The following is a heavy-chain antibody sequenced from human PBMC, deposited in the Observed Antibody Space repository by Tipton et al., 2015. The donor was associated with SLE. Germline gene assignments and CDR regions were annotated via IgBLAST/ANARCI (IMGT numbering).Heavy chain of an antibody. Sequence: SLRLSCAASGFTFSDYYMSWIRQAPGKGLEWVSYISSSGSTIYYADSVKGLFTISRDNAKNSLYLQMNSLRADDTAVYYCARSRTSRYYYGLDVWGQGTTVTVS. CDR3: ARSRTSRYYYGLDV. D-gene: IGHD1-1*01. J-gene: IGHJ6*02. CDR1: GFTFSDYY. V-gene: IGHV3-11*01. CDR2: ISSSGSTI.